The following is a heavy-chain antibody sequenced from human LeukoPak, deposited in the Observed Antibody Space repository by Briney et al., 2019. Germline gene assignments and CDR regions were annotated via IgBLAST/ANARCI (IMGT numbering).Heavy chain of an antibody. D-gene: IGHD2-2*01. Sequence: SETLPLTCAVYGGSFSGYYWSWIRQPPGKGLEWIGEINHSGSTNYNPSLKSRVTISVDTSKNQFSLKLSSVTAADTAVYYCARGVVVDYWGQGTLVTVSS. V-gene: IGHV4-34*01. CDR1: GGSFSGYY. CDR3: ARGVVVDY. J-gene: IGHJ4*02. CDR2: INHSGST.